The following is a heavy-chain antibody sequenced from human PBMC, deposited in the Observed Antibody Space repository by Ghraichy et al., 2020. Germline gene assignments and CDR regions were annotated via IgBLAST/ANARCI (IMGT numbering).Heavy chain of an antibody. Sequence: SETLSLTCAVYGGSFSGYYWSWIRQPPGKGLEWIGEINHSGSTNYNPSLKSRVTISVDTSKNQFSLKLSSVTAADTTVYYCVRKLVLHYFDYWGQGTLVTVSS. D-gene: IGHD6-13*01. CDR2: INHSGST. J-gene: IGHJ4*02. CDR1: GGSFSGYY. V-gene: IGHV4-34*01. CDR3: VRKLVLHYFDY.